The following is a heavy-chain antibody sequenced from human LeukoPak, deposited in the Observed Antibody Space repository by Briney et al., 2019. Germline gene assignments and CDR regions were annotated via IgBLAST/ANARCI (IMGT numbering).Heavy chain of an antibody. V-gene: IGHV1-3*03. Sequence: ASVKVSCKASGYTFTSYAMHWVRQAPGQRLEWMGWINAGNGNTKYSQEFQGRVTITRDTSASTAYMALSSLRSEDMAVYYCARGPSGYHNTGGQGTLVTVSS. D-gene: IGHD5-12*01. CDR3: ARGPSGYHNT. J-gene: IGHJ4*02. CDR2: INAGNGNT. CDR1: GYTFTSYA.